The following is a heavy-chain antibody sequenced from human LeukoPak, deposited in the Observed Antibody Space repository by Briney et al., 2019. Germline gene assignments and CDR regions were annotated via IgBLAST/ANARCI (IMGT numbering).Heavy chain of an antibody. Sequence: SQTLSLTCTVSGDSVSTTDYYWTWIRQPPGRGLEWIGYIYDSGNTYYNPPLKSRVTISVDTSNNPVSLKLRSVTAADTAVYYCARVGYCSSASCYSPGAFDIWGQGTMVTVFS. D-gene: IGHD2-2*01. CDR2: IYDSGNT. CDR3: ARVGYCSSASCYSPGAFDI. J-gene: IGHJ3*02. CDR1: GDSVSTTDYY. V-gene: IGHV4-30-4*01.